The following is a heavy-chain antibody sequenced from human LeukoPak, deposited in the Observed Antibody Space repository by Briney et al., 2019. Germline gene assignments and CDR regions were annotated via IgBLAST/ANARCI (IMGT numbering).Heavy chain of an antibody. CDR2: VFDSGGT. D-gene: IGHD6-13*01. CDR3: ARGYSSSWNYFDY. CDR1: GGSISNYY. Sequence: SETLSLTCTVSGGSISNYYWSWIRQPPGKGLEWIGYVFDSGGTNYNPSLKSRVTISVDTSKKQFSLKLSSVTAADTAVYYCARGYSSSWNYFDYWGQGTLVTVSS. V-gene: IGHV4-59*01. J-gene: IGHJ4*02.